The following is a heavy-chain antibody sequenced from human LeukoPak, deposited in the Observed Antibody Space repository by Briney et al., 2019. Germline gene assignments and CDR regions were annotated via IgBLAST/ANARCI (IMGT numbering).Heavy chain of an antibody. D-gene: IGHD2-2*01. CDR1: GYTFTSYY. Sequence: ASVKVSCKASGYTFTSYYMHWVRQAPGQGLEWMGIINPSGGSTSYAQKFQGRVTMTRDTSTSTVYMELSSLRSEDTAVYYCARRNVVVVPAAMGARIDYWGQGTLVTVSS. CDR2: INPSGGST. J-gene: IGHJ4*02. V-gene: IGHV1-46*01. CDR3: ARRNVVVVPAAMGARIDY.